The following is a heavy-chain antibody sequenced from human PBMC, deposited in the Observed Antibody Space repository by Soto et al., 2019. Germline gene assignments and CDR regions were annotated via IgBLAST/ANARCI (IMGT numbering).Heavy chain of an antibody. J-gene: IGHJ4*02. D-gene: IGHD3-10*01. CDR1: GYTFTTYG. CDR2: ISAYNGNT. Sequence: QVQLVQSGAEVKKPGASVKVSCKASGYTFTTYGISWVRQAPGQVLEWMGWISAYNGNTDYAQKLQGSVTMTTDTSTSTAYMELRSLRSDDTAVYYCARPPYYYGSGSFLSPYFDYWGQGTLVTVSS. V-gene: IGHV1-18*01. CDR3: ARPPYYYGSGSFLSPYFDY.